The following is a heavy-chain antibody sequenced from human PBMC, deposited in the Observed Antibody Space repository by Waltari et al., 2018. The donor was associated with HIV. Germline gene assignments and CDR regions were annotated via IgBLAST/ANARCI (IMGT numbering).Heavy chain of an antibody. V-gene: IGHV4-61*02. CDR2: IYPSGST. D-gene: IGHD3-3*01. Sequence: QVQLQESGPGLVKPSQTLSLTCTVSGGSISSGSYYCSWFRQPAGKGLEWIGRIYPSGSTNYNPSLKSRVTISVDTSKNQFSLKLSSVTAADTAVYYCAREGKEDYDFWSGYFFGMDVWGQGTTVTVSS. CDR1: GGSISSGSYY. J-gene: IGHJ6*02. CDR3: AREGKEDYDFWSGYFFGMDV.